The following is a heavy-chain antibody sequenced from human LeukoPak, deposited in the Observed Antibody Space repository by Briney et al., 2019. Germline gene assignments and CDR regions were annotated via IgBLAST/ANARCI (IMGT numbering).Heavy chain of an antibody. J-gene: IGHJ6*02. Sequence: GGSLRLSCAASGFTFSSYSMNWVRQAPGKGLEWVSSISSSSSYIYYADSVKGRFTNSRDNAKNSLYLQMNSLRAEDTAVYYCANLHYDILTGYYDYYYYGMDVWGQGTTVTVSS. V-gene: IGHV3-21*01. CDR1: GFTFSSYS. CDR3: ANLHYDILTGYYDYYYYGMDV. D-gene: IGHD3-9*01. CDR2: ISSSSSYI.